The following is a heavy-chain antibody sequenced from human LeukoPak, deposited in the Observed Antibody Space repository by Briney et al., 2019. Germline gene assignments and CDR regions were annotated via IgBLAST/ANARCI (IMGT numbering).Heavy chain of an antibody. D-gene: IGHD4-23*01. CDR1: GYTFTSYA. CDR3: EQNGGRGTNDAFDI. J-gene: IGHJ3*02. V-gene: IGHV1-3*03. Sequence: ASVKVSCKASGYTFTSYAMHWVRQAPGQRLEWMGWINAGNGNTKYSQEFQGRVTITRDTSASTAYMELSSLRSEDTAVYYCEQNGGRGTNDAFDIWGQGTMVTVSS. CDR2: INAGNGNT.